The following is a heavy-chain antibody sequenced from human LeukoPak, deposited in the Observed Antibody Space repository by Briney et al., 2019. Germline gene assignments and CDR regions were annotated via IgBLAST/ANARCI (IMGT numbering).Heavy chain of an antibody. CDR3: ARGPSHGGTYFES. V-gene: IGHV4-4*07. J-gene: IGHJ4*02. CDR2: IHSSGNT. D-gene: IGHD4-23*01. Sequence: SETLFLTCTVSGGFISNYYWSWIRQPAGKELEWIGRIHSSGNTLHNPSLKSRVSMSVDTSKNQFSLRLTSATAADTAVYYCARGPSHGGTYFESWGQGTLVTVSS. CDR1: GGFISNYY.